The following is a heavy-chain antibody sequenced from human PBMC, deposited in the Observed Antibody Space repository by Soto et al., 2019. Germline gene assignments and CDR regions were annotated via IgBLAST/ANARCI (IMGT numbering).Heavy chain of an antibody. J-gene: IGHJ6*02. D-gene: IGHD1-26*01. CDR3: AKGKLFVGVTIFGMDV. Sequence: GGSLRLSRAASCFTFSSYAMTWVRQAPGKGLEWVSGSSSSGAGTNYAGSVKGRFTISRDNSKNTVYLQMNSLRAEDTAVYYCAKGKLFVGVTIFGMDVWGQGTTVTVSS. CDR1: CFTFSSYA. CDR2: SSSSGAGT. V-gene: IGHV3-23*01.